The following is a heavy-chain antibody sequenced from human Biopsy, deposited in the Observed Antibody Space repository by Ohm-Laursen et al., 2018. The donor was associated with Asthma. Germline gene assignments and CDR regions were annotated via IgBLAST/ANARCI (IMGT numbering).Heavy chain of an antibody. V-gene: IGHV1-18*01. CDR2: ISVYNGNT. D-gene: IGHD3-10*01. CDR3: ARAVDYSHYYGIDV. Sequence: ASVKVSCKPSGYTFNSAGITWVRQAPGQGLEWMGWISVYNGNTKVAQKLQDRVTMITDTSTSTAYMELRSLRSDDTAVYFCARAVDYSHYYGIDVWGQGTTATVS. J-gene: IGHJ6*02. CDR1: GYTFNSAG.